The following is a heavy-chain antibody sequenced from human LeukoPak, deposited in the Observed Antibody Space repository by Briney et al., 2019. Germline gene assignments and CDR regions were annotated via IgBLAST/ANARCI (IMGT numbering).Heavy chain of an antibody. J-gene: IGHJ5*02. Sequence: ASVKVSCKASGYTFTSYDINWVRQAPGQGLEWMGWISAYNGNTNYAQKLQGRVTMTTDTSTSTAYMELRSLRSDDTAVYYCARVKESDYYDSSGHNWFDPWGQGTLVTVSS. D-gene: IGHD3-22*01. CDR1: GYTFTSYD. CDR3: ARVKESDYYDSSGHNWFDP. V-gene: IGHV1-18*01. CDR2: ISAYNGNT.